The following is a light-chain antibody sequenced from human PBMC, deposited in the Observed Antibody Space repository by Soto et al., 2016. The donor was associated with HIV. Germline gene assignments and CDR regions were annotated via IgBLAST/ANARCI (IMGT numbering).Light chain of an antibody. J-gene: IGLJ2*01. CDR1: NIGSKS. CDR3: QVWDTSGDHFVV. V-gene: IGLV3-21*03. CDR2: DDS. Sequence: SYELTQPPSVSVAPGKTARIPCGGNNIGSKSVHWYQQKPGQAPVLVVYDDSDRPSGIPERFSGSTSGNTATLTISRVEAKDEADFYCQVWDTSGDHFVVFGGGTKLTVL.